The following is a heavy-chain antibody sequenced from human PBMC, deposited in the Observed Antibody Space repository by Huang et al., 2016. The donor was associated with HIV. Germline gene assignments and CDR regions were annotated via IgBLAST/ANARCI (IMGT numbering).Heavy chain of an antibody. V-gene: IGHV4-39*01. CDR3: AAHGRIVGIPAAPLRFDP. D-gene: IGHD6-13*01. CDR1: GGSISSSSYY. CDR2: IYHSGNT. J-gene: IGHJ5*02. Sequence: QLQLQESGPGLVKPSETLSLTCTVSGGSISSSSYYWGWFRQPPGKGLEWIGSIYHSGNTYYNPSLKIRVTISVDTARTQFSLKRSSVTATDTAVYYCAAHGRIVGIPAAPLRFDPWGQGTLVTVSS.